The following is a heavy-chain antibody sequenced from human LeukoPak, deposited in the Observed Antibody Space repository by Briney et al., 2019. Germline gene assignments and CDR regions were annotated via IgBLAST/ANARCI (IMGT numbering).Heavy chain of an antibody. CDR1: GGSFSGYY. D-gene: IGHD4-17*01. Sequence: PSETLSLTCAVYGGSFSGYYWSWIRQPPGKGLEWIGEINHSGSTNYNPSLKSRVTISVDTSKNEFSLKLSSVTAADTAVYYCARTTVLGNNFHYYYMDVWGKGTTVTISS. CDR3: ARTTVLGNNFHYYYMDV. V-gene: IGHV4-34*01. J-gene: IGHJ6*03. CDR2: INHSGST.